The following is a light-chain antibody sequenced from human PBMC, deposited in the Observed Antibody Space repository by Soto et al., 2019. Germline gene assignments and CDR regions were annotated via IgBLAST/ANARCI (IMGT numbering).Light chain of an antibody. J-gene: IGLJ3*02. CDR1: SSDVGAYNY. V-gene: IGLV2-11*01. Sequence: QSALTQPRSVSGSPGQSVTISCTGTSSDVGAYNYVPWNQQHPGKVPKLLIYDVTRRPSGVPDRFSGSKSGNTASLTISGLQAEDEADYYCCSYAGSYTGVFGGGTKLTVL. CDR3: CSYAGSYTGV. CDR2: DVT.